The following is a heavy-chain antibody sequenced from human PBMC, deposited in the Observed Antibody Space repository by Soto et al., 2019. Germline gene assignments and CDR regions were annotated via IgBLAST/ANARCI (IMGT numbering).Heavy chain of an antibody. J-gene: IGHJ4*02. CDR2: ISAYNDHT. D-gene: IGHD1-1*01. V-gene: IGHV1-18*01. CDR3: ARGTYFDS. CDR1: GYIMTTYG. Sequence: QVQLVQSGTEVKKPGASVKVSCKASGYIMTTYGVSWVRQAPGQGLEWVGWISAYNDHTNYAQKFQGRVTMTTDTSTRTAYMELGSLRDDDTAVYYCARGTYFDSWGQGTLVTVSS.